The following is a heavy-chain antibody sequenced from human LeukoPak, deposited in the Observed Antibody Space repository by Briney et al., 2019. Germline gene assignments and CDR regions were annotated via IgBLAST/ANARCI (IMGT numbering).Heavy chain of an antibody. Sequence: SSETLSLTCAVSGGSISSGGYSWSWIRQPPGKGLEWIGYIYHSGSTYYNPSLKSRVTISVDRSKNQFSLKLSSVTAADTAVYYCARGRRTTVRYYFDYWGQGTLVTVSS. J-gene: IGHJ4*02. CDR2: IYHSGST. CDR1: GGSISSGGYS. V-gene: IGHV4-30-2*01. D-gene: IGHD4-17*01. CDR3: ARGRRTTVRYYFDY.